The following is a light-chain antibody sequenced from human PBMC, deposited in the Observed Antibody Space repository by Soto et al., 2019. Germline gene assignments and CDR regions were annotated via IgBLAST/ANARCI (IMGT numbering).Light chain of an antibody. V-gene: IGKV1-5*01. CDR2: DAS. J-gene: IGKJ5*01. Sequence: DIQMTQSPSTLSASVGDIVAITCRASQNIRNWLAWYQQKPGKAPNPLIYDASSLKSGVPARFSGSGSGTDFTLTISSLEFGDSAVYYCQQRHMWPITFGQGTRLEIK. CDR3: QQRHMWPIT. CDR1: QNIRNW.